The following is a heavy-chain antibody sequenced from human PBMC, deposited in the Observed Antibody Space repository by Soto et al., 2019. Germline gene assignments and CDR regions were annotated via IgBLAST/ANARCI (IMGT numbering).Heavy chain of an antibody. CDR2: INGGNGDT. CDR1: GYTFTSYA. Sequence: GASVKVSCKASGYTFTSYAMHWVRQAPGQRLEWMGWINGGNGDTKYSQKFQGRVTITRNTYASTAYMELSSLRSEDTAVYYCARDGSLGGLFDPWGQGTLVTVSS. D-gene: IGHD2-21*01. CDR3: ARDGSLGGLFDP. J-gene: IGHJ5*02. V-gene: IGHV1-3*01.